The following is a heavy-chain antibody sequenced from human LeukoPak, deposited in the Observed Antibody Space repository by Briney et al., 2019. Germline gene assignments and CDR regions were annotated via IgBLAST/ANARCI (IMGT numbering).Heavy chain of an antibody. J-gene: IGHJ4*02. Sequence: GGSLRLSCAASGFTVSSNYMNWVRQAPGKGLEWVSYISSSSTIYYADSLKGRFSISRDNAKTTLYMQMNSLRAEDTAVYYCARERGGYHYYDSSGIGLDYWGQRTLVTVSS. CDR2: ISSSSTI. CDR1: GFTVSSNY. D-gene: IGHD3-22*01. CDR3: ARERGGYHYYDSSGIGLDY. V-gene: IGHV3-69-1*01.